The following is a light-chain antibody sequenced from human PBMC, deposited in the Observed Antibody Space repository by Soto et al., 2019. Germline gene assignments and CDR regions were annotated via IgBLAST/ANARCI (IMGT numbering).Light chain of an antibody. J-gene: IGLJ3*02. Sequence: QAVVTQPPSVSGAPGQRVTISCTESSSNIGAGYDVNWYQQLPGTAPKLLIYANSNRPSGVPDRFSGSKSGTSASLAITGLQAEDEADDYCQSYDSSLSAWVFGGGTKLTVL. CDR1: SSNIGAGYD. CDR3: QSYDSSLSAWV. V-gene: IGLV1-40*01. CDR2: ANS.